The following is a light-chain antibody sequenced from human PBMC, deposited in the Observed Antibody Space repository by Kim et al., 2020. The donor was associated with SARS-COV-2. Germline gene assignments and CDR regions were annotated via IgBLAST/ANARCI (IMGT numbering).Light chain of an antibody. J-gene: IGLJ1*01. Sequence: APGKTARITCRGNNIGSKSVHWYQQKPGHAPVLVIYYDSDRPSGIPERFSGSNSGNTATLTISRVEAGDEADYYCQVWDSSSDQYVFGTGTKVTVL. V-gene: IGLV3-21*04. CDR1: NIGSKS. CDR2: YDS. CDR3: QVWDSSSDQYV.